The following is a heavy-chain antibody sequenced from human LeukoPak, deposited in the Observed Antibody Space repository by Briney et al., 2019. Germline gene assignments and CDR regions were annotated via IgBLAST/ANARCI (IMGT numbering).Heavy chain of an antibody. V-gene: IGHV4-39*01. CDR2: IYYSGST. J-gene: IGHJ3*02. CDR3: ELGIGASDI. CDR1: GGSISSSSYY. Sequence: PSETLSLTCTVSGGSISSSSYYWGWIRQPPGKGLEWIGSIYYSGSTYYNPSLKSRVTISVDTSKNQFSLKLSSVTAADTAVYYCELGIGASDIWGQGTMVTVSS. D-gene: IGHD7-27*01.